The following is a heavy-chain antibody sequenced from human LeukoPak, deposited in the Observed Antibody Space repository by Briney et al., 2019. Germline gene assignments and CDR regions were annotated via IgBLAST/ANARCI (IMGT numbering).Heavy chain of an antibody. V-gene: IGHV1-46*01. Sequence: ASVKLSCKASVYTFTSYYMHGVRQAPGQGPEWRGRINLTSGSTSYAQKFQGRVTMTRETSTSTVYMELSSLRSEDTAVYYCARSGYDSSGSRAFDIWGQGTMVTVSS. D-gene: IGHD3-22*01. CDR1: VYTFTSYY. CDR3: ARSGYDSSGSRAFDI. CDR2: INLTSGST. J-gene: IGHJ3*02.